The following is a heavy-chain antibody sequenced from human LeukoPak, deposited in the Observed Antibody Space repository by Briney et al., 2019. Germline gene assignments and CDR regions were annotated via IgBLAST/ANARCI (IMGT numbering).Heavy chain of an antibody. CDR3: ARVCVVSPYYYYMDV. Sequence: GGSLRLSCAASGFTFSSYEMNWVRQAPGKGLEWVSYISSSGSTIYYADSVKGRFTISRDNAKNSLYLQMNSLRAEDTAVYYCARVCVVSPYYYYMDVWGKGTTVTVSS. V-gene: IGHV3-48*03. CDR2: ISSSGSTI. D-gene: IGHD3-16*02. CDR1: GFTFSSYE. J-gene: IGHJ6*03.